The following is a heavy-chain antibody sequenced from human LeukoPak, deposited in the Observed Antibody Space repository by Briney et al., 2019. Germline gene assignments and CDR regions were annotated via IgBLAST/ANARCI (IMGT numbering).Heavy chain of an antibody. CDR1: AGSISSDSYY. D-gene: IGHD3-22*01. CDR2: IYYRGNT. CDR3: ASTSPKYYYESSGYSSLFDN. V-gene: IGHV4-39*07. Sequence: SETLSLTCTVSAGSISSDSYYWGWIRQPPGKGLEWIGTIYYRGNTYYNPSLKSRLTISVDTSKNQFSLKLRSVTAADTALYYCASTSPKYYYESSGYSSLFDNWGQGTLVTVSS. J-gene: IGHJ4*02.